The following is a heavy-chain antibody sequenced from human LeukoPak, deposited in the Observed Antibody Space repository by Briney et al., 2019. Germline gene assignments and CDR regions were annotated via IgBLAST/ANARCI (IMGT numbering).Heavy chain of an antibody. Sequence: SQTLSLTCAISGDTVSSNTAAWNWIRQSPSRGLEWLGRTCYRSKWYNDYAVSAKSRITINTDTSKNQFSLQLNSVTPEDTAVYYCARDRQRNFDYWGQGTLVTVSS. CDR3: ARDRQRNFDY. J-gene: IGHJ4*02. V-gene: IGHV6-1*01. CDR1: GDTVSSNTAA. CDR2: TCYRSKWYN.